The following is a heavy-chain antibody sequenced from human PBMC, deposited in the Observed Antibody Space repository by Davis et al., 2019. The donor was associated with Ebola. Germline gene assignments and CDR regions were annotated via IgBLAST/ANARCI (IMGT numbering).Heavy chain of an antibody. J-gene: IGHJ6*02. CDR1: GYTFTSFG. CDR3: ARGHEGYCGGDCALDV. Sequence: AASVKVSCKASGYTFTSFGVHWVRQAPGQRLEWMGRINPNSGGTNYAQKFQGRVTMTRDTSTRTVYMELSSLRAEDTAVYYCARGHEGYCGGDCALDVWGQGTTVTVSS. CDR2: INPNSGGT. D-gene: IGHD2-21*02. V-gene: IGHV1-2*06.